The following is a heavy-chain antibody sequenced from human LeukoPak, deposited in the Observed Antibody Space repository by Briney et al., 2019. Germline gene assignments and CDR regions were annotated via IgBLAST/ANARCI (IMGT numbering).Heavy chain of an antibody. D-gene: IGHD3-10*02. V-gene: IGHV3-7*01. CDR2: VNQGATQK. J-gene: IGHJ6*04. Sequence: PGGSLRLSCAASGFDFSTQWMSWVRQAPGKGLEWVAIVNQGATQKYYVDSVKGRFTISRDNAENSLYLQMNSRRAEDTAVYYCAELGITMIGGVWGKGTTVTISS. CDR1: GFDFSTQW. CDR3: AELGITMIGGV.